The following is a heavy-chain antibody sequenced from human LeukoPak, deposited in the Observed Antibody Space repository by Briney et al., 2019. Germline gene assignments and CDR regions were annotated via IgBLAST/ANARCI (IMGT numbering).Heavy chain of an antibody. CDR2: IWYDGSNK. Sequence: GRSLRLSCAASGFTFSSYGMHWVRQAPGKGLEWVAVIWYDGSNKYYADSVKGRFTISRDNSKNTLYLQMNSLRAEDTAVYYCAKDLGRYRNNYFDYWGQGTLVTVSS. D-gene: IGHD1-26*01. V-gene: IGHV3-33*06. J-gene: IGHJ4*02. CDR1: GFTFSSYG. CDR3: AKDLGRYRNNYFDY.